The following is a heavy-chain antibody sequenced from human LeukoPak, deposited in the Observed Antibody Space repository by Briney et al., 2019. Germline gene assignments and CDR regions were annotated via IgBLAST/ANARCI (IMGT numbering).Heavy chain of an antibody. CDR3: ARGYSDY. V-gene: IGHV4-59*01. CDR2: IYYSGST. J-gene: IGHJ4*02. CDR1: GGSISSYY. D-gene: IGHD6-13*01. Sequence: PSETLSLTCTVSGGSISSYYWSWIRQPPGKGLEWIGYIYYSGSTNYNPSLKSRVTISVDTSKNQFSLKLSSVTAADTAVYYCARGYSDYWGQGTPVTVSS.